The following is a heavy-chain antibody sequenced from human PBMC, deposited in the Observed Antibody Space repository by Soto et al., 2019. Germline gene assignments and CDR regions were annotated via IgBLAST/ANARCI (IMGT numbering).Heavy chain of an antibody. V-gene: IGHV1-69*12. Sequence: QVQLVQCGAEVKKPGSSVKVSCKASGGTFSSYAISWVRQAPGQGLEWMGGIIPIFGTANYAQKFQGRVTITADESTSTAYMELSSLRSEDTAVYYCARASYSNYAGGYYYYGMDVWGQGTTVTVSS. D-gene: IGHD4-4*01. CDR3: ARASYSNYAGGYYYYGMDV. CDR2: IIPIFGTA. CDR1: GGTFSSYA. J-gene: IGHJ6*02.